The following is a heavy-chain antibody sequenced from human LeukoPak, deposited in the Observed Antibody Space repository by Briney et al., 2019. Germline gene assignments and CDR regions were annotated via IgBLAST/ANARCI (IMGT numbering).Heavy chain of an antibody. CDR2: TGIKASRYTT. Sequence: PGGSLRLSCAASGSTFSDQYMDWVRQAPGKGLQWVGRTGIKASRYTTEYAASVKGRFTISRDDSKNSLYLQMNSLKTEDTALYYCTRGYSGRSVYAFDIWGQGTMVTVSS. D-gene: IGHD1-26*01. CDR1: GSTFSDQY. CDR3: TRGYSGRSVYAFDI. J-gene: IGHJ3*02. V-gene: IGHV3-72*01.